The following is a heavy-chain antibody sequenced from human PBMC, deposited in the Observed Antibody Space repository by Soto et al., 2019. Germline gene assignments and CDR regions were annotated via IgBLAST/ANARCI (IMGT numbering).Heavy chain of an antibody. CDR2: VYFKGST. Sequence: SETLSLTCTVSGGSINNYYWNWIRQPPGKGLEWIGYVYFKGSTNYNPSLESRVSISLDTSKNQVSLKLNSVTAADTAIYYCARELGVTSDYWGQGTLVTVSS. CDR3: ARELGVTSDY. V-gene: IGHV4-59*01. D-gene: IGHD3-16*02. J-gene: IGHJ4*02. CDR1: GGSINNYY.